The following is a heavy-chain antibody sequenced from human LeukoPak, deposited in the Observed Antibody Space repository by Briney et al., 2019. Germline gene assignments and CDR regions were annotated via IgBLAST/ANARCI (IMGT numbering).Heavy chain of an antibody. D-gene: IGHD6-25*01. V-gene: IGHV3-11*01. CDR2: ISGSGTTT. CDR1: GFTFSDYY. J-gene: IGHJ4*02. CDR3: ARSLARYSGGWLPSAVIDN. Sequence: GGSLRLSCAASGFTFSDYYMSWIRQAPGKGLEWVSYISGSGTTTYYADSVKGRFTISRDNAKNSLYLQMNSLKAEDTAVYYCARSLARYSGGWLPSAVIDNWGQGTLVTVSS.